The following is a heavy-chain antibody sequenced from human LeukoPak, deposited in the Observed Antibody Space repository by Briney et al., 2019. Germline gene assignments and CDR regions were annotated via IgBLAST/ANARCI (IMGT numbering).Heavy chain of an antibody. CDR1: GDSISSRSYF. D-gene: IGHD2-21*01. CDR2: MFFSGST. V-gene: IGHV4-39*01. Sequence: PSEILSLTCTVSGDSISSRSYFWGWIRQPPGKGLEWIGSMFFSGSTHYNPSLKSRVTISVDTSKNQLSLKLSSVTAADTAVYYCARLEILWWSIDYWGQGTLVTVSS. J-gene: IGHJ4*02. CDR3: ARLEILWWSIDY.